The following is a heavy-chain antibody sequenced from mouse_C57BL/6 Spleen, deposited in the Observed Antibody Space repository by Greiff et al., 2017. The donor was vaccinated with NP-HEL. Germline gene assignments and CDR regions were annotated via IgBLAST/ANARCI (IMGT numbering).Heavy chain of an antibody. CDR2: IWSGGST. Sequence: VKLQESGPGLVQPSQSLSITCTVSGFSLTSYGVHWVRQPPGKGLEWLGVIWSGGSTDYNAAFISRLSISKDNSKSQVFFKMNSLQADDTAIYYCAKFLLRNWYFDVWGTGTTVTVSS. J-gene: IGHJ1*03. D-gene: IGHD2-1*01. V-gene: IGHV2-4*01. CDR1: GFSLTSYG. CDR3: AKFLLRNWYFDV.